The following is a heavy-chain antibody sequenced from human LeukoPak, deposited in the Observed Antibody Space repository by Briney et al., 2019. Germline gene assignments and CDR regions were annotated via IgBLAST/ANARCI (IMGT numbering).Heavy chain of an antibody. D-gene: IGHD3-16*01. CDR1: GFTLSRYS. Sequence: GGSLRLSCAASGFTLSRYSMNWVRQAPGKGLEWVSSISSGSSYIYYAGSVKGRFTISRDNAKNSLYLQMNSLRAEDTAVYYCARFTPQGYGWGGYNRFDPWGQGTLVTVSS. J-gene: IGHJ5*02. CDR3: ARFTPQGYGWGGYNRFDP. CDR2: ISSGSSYI. V-gene: IGHV3-21*04.